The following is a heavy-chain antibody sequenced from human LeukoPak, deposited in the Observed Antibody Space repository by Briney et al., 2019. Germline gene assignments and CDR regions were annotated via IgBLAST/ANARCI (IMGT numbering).Heavy chain of an antibody. Sequence: GGSLRLSCAASGFTFSGYAMSWVRQAPGKGLEWVSAIVGGGGTTFYADSVKGRFTISRDNSKNTVYLQMNSLRAEDAAVYFCAKARLSTGWAYNDYWGQGTLVTVSS. J-gene: IGHJ4*02. CDR3: AKARLSTGWAYNDY. V-gene: IGHV3-23*01. CDR2: IVGGGGTT. D-gene: IGHD6-19*01. CDR1: GFTFSGYA.